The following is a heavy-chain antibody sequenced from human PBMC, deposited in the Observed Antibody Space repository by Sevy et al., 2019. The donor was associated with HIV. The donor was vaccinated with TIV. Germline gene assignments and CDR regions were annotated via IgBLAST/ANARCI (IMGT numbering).Heavy chain of an antibody. D-gene: IGHD1-26*01. CDR1: GGSVSSGSYY. Sequence: SETLSLTCTVSGGSVSSGSYYWSWIRQPPGKGLEWIGYIYYSGSTNYNPSLNSRVTISVDTSKNQFSLKLSSVTAADTAVYYCARSDSGSYQTSYYFDYWGQGTLVTVSS. J-gene: IGHJ4*02. CDR2: IYYSGST. CDR3: ARSDSGSYQTSYYFDY. V-gene: IGHV4-61*01.